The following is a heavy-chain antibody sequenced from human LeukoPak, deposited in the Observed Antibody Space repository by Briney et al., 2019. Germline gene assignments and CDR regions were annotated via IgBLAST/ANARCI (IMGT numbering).Heavy chain of an antibody. CDR3: ARDDRLGPVLDV. Sequence: PGGSLRLSCATSGFTFITYSMNRVRQAPGKGLEWLAYISSSSITIYHAESVKGRFTISRDNAKNSLYLQMDSLRAEDTAVYYCARDDRLGPVLDVWGQGTTVTVSS. CDR1: GFTFITYS. J-gene: IGHJ6*02. D-gene: IGHD3/OR15-3a*01. CDR2: ISSSSITI. V-gene: IGHV3-48*01.